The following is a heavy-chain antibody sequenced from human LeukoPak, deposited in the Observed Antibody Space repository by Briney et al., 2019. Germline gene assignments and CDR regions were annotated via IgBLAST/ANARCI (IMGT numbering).Heavy chain of an antibody. CDR1: RYTLRSYV. D-gene: IGHD6-19*01. Sequence: AAVNVSRKCSRYTLRSYVITWVRQAPAQGLEGMGWISPNNGNTNYAQKFQGRVTMTPDPATSTAYMEMRSLRSDDTAVYYCARDRDSSGWHVADYWGQGALVTVSS. J-gene: IGHJ4*02. V-gene: IGHV1-18*01. CDR2: ISPNNGNT. CDR3: ARDRDSSGWHVADY.